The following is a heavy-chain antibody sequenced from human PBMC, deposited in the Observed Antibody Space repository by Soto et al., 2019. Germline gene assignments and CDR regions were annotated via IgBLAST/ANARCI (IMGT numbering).Heavy chain of an antibody. CDR1: GFTFSSYA. CDR2: ISGSGDNT. V-gene: IGHV3-23*01. D-gene: IGHD3-10*01. CDR3: ATDRFYNVGAGALTR. Sequence: PGGSLRLSCAASGFTFSSYAMNWVRQAPGKGLEWVSGISGSGDNTYYADSAKGRFTISRDNSKNTLYLEMNSLRAEDTAVYFCATDRFYNVGAGALTRWGQGTLVTVSS. J-gene: IGHJ4*02.